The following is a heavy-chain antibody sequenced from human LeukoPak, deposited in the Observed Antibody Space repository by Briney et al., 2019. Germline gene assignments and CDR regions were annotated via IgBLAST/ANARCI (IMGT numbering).Heavy chain of an antibody. CDR3: ARSSRIVGYDY. Sequence: ASVKVSCKVSGYSLSELSMHWVRQASGQGLEWMGWINPNSGGTNYAQKFQGRVTMTRDTSISTAYMELRSLRSDDTAVYYCARSSRIVGYDYWGQGTLVTVSS. J-gene: IGHJ4*02. CDR2: INPNSGGT. CDR1: GYSLSELS. D-gene: IGHD1-26*01. V-gene: IGHV1-2*02.